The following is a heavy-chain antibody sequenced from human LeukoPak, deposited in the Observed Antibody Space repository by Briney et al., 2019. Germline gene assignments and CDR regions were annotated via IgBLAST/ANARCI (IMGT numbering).Heavy chain of an antibody. CDR1: GDXVSSDSAA. CDR3: ARVRRVAVTPYYFDY. Sequence: SQTLSLTCAISGDXVSSDSAAWNWIRQSPSRGLEWLGRTYYRAKWYNDYAVSVKSRITINPDTSKNQFSLQLNSVTPDDTAVYYCARVRRVAVTPYYFDYWGQGTLVTVSS. D-gene: IGHD5-24*01. CDR2: TYYRAKWYN. V-gene: IGHV6-1*01. J-gene: IGHJ4*02.